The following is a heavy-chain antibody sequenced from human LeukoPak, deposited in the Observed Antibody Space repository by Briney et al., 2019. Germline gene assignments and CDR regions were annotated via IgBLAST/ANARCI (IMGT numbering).Heavy chain of an antibody. CDR2: IYYSGST. Sequence: SQTLSLTCTVSGGSISSGGYYWSWIRQHPGKGLEWIGYIYYSGSTYYNPFLKSRVTISVDTSKNQFSLKLSSVTAADTAVYYCARGGYYDSSGYTSYYFDYWGQGTLVTVSS. CDR1: GGSISSGGYY. D-gene: IGHD3-22*01. J-gene: IGHJ4*02. V-gene: IGHV4-31*03. CDR3: ARGGYYDSSGYTSYYFDY.